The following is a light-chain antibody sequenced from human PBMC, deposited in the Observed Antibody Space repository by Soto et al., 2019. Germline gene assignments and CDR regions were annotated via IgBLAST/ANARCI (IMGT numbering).Light chain of an antibody. J-gene: IGLJ2*01. V-gene: IGLV1-51*01. CDR1: NSNIGTKN. CDR2: DNI. Sequence: QSVLTQPPSVSAAPGQTVTISCSGSNSNIGTKNVCWYQQLPGTAPKLLIYDNIKRPSGIPDRFSASKSGTSATLAITGLQTGDEAAYYCGTWDSSLSGGVFGGGTKLTVL. CDR3: GTWDSSLSGGV.